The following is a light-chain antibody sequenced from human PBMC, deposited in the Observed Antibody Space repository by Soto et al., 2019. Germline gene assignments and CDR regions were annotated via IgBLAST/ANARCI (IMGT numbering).Light chain of an antibody. J-gene: IGLJ1*01. CDR2: SKT. CDR1: TGPVTSGFY. CDR3: MLYYGGSYV. V-gene: IGLV7-43*01. Sequence: QAVVTQEPSLTVSPGGTVTLTFASSTGPVTSGFYPHWVQQKPGQAPRTLIYSKTNKHSWTPARFSGSLLGGKAALTLSGVQPEDEADYYCMLYYGGSYVFGAGTKVTV.